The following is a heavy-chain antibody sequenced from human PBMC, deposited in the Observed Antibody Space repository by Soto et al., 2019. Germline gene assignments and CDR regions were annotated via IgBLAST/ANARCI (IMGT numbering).Heavy chain of an antibody. CDR3: ARGRTGSGGRRGQEAFDI. CDR2: INPNSGGT. V-gene: IGHV1-2*04. CDR1: GYTFTGYY. Sequence: ASVKVSCKASGYTFTGYYMHWVRQAPGQGLEWMGWINPNSGGTNYAQKFQGWVTMTRDTSISTAYMELSRLRSDDTAVYYCARGRTGSGGRRGQEAFDIWGQGTMVTVSS. D-gene: IGHD2-15*01. J-gene: IGHJ3*02.